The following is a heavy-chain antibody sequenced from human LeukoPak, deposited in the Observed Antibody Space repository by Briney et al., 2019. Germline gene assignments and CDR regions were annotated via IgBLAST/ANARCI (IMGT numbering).Heavy chain of an antibody. V-gene: IGHV1-3*03. J-gene: IGHJ3*02. Sequence: GASVKVSCKASGYTFTSYAMHWVRQAPGQRLEWMGWINAGNGNTKYSQEFQGRVTITRDTSASTAYMELSSLRSEDTAVYYCARAYSSGWYRAAFDIWGQGTMVTVSS. CDR3: ARAYSSGWYRAAFDI. CDR2: INAGNGNT. D-gene: IGHD6-19*01. CDR1: GYTFTSYA.